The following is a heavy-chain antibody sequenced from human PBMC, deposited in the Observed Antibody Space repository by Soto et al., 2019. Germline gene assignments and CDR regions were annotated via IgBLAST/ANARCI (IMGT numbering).Heavy chain of an antibody. CDR3: ARELQGLYYFDY. V-gene: IGHV1-3*01. Sequence: ASVKVSCKASGYTFISYAIHWVRQAPGQRLEWMGWINAGNGNTKYSQKFQGRVTITRDTSASTAYMELTSLRSEDTAVYYCARELQGLYYFDYWGQGTLVTV. J-gene: IGHJ4*02. D-gene: IGHD2-15*01. CDR1: GYTFISYA. CDR2: INAGNGNT.